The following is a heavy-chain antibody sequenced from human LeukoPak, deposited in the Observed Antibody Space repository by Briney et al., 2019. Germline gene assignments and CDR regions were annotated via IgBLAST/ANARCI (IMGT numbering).Heavy chain of an antibody. CDR1: GGSFSGYY. V-gene: IGHV4-34*01. CDR3: AREPTYYYDSSGYYSAFDI. Sequence: PSETLSLTCAVYGGSFSGYYWSWIRQPPGKGLEWIGEINHSGSTNYNPSLKSRVTISVDTYKNQFSLKLSSVTAADTAVYYCAREPTYYYDSSGYYSAFDIWGQGTMVTVSS. D-gene: IGHD3-22*01. CDR2: INHSGST. J-gene: IGHJ3*02.